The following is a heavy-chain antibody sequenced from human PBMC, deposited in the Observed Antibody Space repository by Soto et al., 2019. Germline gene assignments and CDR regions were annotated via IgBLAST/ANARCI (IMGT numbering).Heavy chain of an antibody. D-gene: IGHD1-20*01. V-gene: IGHV1-69*13. Sequence: ASVKVSCKTSGGTFSTYTISWVRQAPGQGLEWMGGIMPMLGTANYAQKFQGRVTITADESTSTAYMQLSSLRSEDTAVYYCARDITGTTSYYYGMDVWGQGTTVTVSS. CDR2: IMPMLGTA. J-gene: IGHJ6*02. CDR3: ARDITGTTSYYYGMDV. CDR1: GGTFSTYT.